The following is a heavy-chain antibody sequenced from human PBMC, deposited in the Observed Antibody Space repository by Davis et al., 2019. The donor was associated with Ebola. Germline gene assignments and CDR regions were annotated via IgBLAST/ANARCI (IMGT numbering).Heavy chain of an antibody. CDR3: VQHGPGDFWYFGL. CDR1: GFTVSSNY. CDR2: IYSGGNT. J-gene: IGHJ2*01. V-gene: IGHV3-53*01. D-gene: IGHD4-17*01. Sequence: GGSLRLSCAASGFTVSSNYMSWVRQAPGKGLEWVLVIYSGGNTIYADSVKGRLTISRDISENTLDLQINNLRDEDTAMYYCVQHGPGDFWYFGLWGRGTLVTVSS.